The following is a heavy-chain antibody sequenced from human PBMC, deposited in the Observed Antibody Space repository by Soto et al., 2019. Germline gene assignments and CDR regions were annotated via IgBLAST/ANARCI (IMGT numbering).Heavy chain of an antibody. CDR3: ASSLGYSCSGGCLHYYFDY. CDR1: GFTFSSYW. D-gene: IGHD2-15*01. CDR2: IRGAGGTT. V-gene: IGHV3-23*01. J-gene: IGHJ4*02. Sequence: GGSLRLSCAASGFTFSSYWMSWVRQAPGKGLEWVSAIRGAGGTTYYADSVKGRFTISRDNSRNTLHLQMNSLKTEDTAVYYCASSLGYSCSGGCLHYYFDYWGQGTLVTVSS.